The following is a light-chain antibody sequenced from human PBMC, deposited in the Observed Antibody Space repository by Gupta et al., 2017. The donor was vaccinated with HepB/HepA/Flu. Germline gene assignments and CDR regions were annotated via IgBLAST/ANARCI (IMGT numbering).Light chain of an antibody. Sequence: DIQMTQSPSSLSASVGDRVTITCRASQSISSYLNWYQQKPGKAPKLLIYAASSLQSGVPSRFGGSGSGTDFTLTISSLQPEDFATYYCQQSDSTPLTFGGGTKVEIK. J-gene: IGKJ4*01. CDR3: QQSDSTPLT. CDR1: QSISSY. CDR2: AAS. V-gene: IGKV1-39*01.